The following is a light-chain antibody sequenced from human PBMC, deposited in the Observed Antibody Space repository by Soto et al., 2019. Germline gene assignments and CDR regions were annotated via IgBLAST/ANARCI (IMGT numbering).Light chain of an antibody. CDR3: QTWGTDYRV. J-gene: IGLJ2*01. CDR1: SGHSTYD. CDR2: VKSDGSH. Sequence: QAVVTQSPSASASLGASVKLTCTLSSGHSTYDIAWHQQQPQKGPRYLMKVKSDGSHTKGDGIPHRFSGSSSGTERYLTISGLQSEDEADYYCQTWGTDYRVFGGGTKPTVL. V-gene: IGLV4-69*01.